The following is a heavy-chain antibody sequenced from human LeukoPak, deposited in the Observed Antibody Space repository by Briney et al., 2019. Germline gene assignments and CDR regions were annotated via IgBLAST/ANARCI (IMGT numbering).Heavy chain of an antibody. Sequence: PGGSLRLSCAASGFTFDDYAMHWVRHAPGKGLEWVSGISWNSGSIGYADSVKGRFTISKDNAKNSLYLQMNSLRAEDTALYYCAKGIGELLWFGELEYWGQGTLVTVSS. J-gene: IGHJ4*02. CDR1: GFTFDDYA. CDR3: AKGIGELLWFGELEY. CDR2: ISWNSGSI. D-gene: IGHD3-10*01. V-gene: IGHV3-9*01.